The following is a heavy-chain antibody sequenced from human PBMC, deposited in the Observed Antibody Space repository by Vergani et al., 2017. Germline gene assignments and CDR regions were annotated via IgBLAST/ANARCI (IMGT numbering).Heavy chain of an antibody. CDR2: IYHSGST. Sequence: QLQLQESGSGLVKPSQTLSLTCAVSGGSISSGGYSWSWIRQPPGKGLEWIGYIYHSGSTNYNPSLKSRVTISVDTSKNQFSLKLSSVTAADTAVYYCARGTRYYDFWSGYADVWGKGTTVTVSS. V-gene: IGHV4-30-2*01. D-gene: IGHD3-3*01. J-gene: IGHJ6*04. CDR1: GGSISSGGYS. CDR3: ARGTRYYDFWSGYADV.